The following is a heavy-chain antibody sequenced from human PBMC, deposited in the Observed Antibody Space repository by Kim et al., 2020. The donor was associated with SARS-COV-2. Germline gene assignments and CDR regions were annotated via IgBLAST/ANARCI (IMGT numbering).Heavy chain of an antibody. V-gene: IGHV3-48*03. D-gene: IGHD3-10*01. J-gene: IGHJ6*02. Sequence: GGSLRLSCAASGVTFSNYEINWVRQAPGKGLEWVSFVSSRGTTTHYADSVQGRFTISRDNAKNSLYPQMDSLRAEDTAIYYCATSGNFGPPYFYYGMDVWGQGTTVTVSS. CDR2: VSSRGTTT. CDR3: ATSGNFGPPYFYYGMDV. CDR1: GVTFSNYE.